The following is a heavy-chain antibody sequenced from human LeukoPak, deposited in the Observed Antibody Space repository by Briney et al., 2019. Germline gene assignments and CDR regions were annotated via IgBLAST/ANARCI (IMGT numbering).Heavy chain of an antibody. CDR2: IIPIFGTA. CDR1: GGTFSSYA. V-gene: IGHV1-69*13. D-gene: IGHD4-23*01. Sequence: SVTVSCTASGGTFSSYAISWVQRAPGQGPEWMGGIIPIFGTANYAQKFQGRVTITADESTSTAYMELSSLRSEDTAVYYCASHYGGNSEYYFDYWGQGTLVTVSS. CDR3: ASHYGGNSEYYFDY. J-gene: IGHJ4*02.